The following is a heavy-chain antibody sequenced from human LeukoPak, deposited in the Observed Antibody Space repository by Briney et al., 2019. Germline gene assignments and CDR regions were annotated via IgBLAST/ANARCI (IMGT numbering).Heavy chain of an antibody. CDR3: ARLKGYSGLDY. D-gene: IGHD4-23*01. J-gene: IGHJ4*02. CDR2: IYHSGST. CDR1: GYSISSGYY. Sequence: SETLSLTCTVFGYSISSGYYWGWIRQPPGKGLEWIGSIYHSGSTYYNPSLKSRVTISVDTSKNQFSLKLSSVTAADAAVYYCARLKGYSGLDYWGQGTLVTVSS. V-gene: IGHV4-38-2*02.